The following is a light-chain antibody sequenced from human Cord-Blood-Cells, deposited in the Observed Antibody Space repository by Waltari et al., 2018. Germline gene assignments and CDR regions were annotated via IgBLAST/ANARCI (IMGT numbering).Light chain of an antibody. CDR3: QQYYSTVYT. CDR1: QSVLYSSNNKNY. Sequence: DIMMTQSPDSLAVSLGERATINCKSSQSVLYSSNNKNYLAWYQQKPGQPPKLLIYWASTRESGVPDRFSGSGSGTDFTLTISSLQAEDVAVYYCQQYYSTVYTFGQGTKLEIK. J-gene: IGKJ2*01. V-gene: IGKV4-1*01. CDR2: WAS.